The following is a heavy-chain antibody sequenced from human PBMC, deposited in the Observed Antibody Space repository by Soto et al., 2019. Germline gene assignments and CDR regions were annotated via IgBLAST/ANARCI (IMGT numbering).Heavy chain of an antibody. CDR2: ISGSGGST. V-gene: IGHV3-23*01. CDR1: GFTFSSYA. J-gene: IGHJ4*02. Sequence: GGSLRLSCAASGFTFSSYAMSWVRQAPGKGLEWVSAISGSGGSTYYADSVKGRFTISRDNSKNTLYLQMNSLRAEDTAVYYCAKAPTYYDSSGYNYWGQGTLVTVSS. CDR3: AKAPTYYDSSGYNY. D-gene: IGHD3-22*01.